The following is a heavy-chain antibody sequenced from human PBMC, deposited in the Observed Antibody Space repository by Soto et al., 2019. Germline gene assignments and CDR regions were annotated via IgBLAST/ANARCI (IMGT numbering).Heavy chain of an antibody. D-gene: IGHD3-9*01. CDR3: ARDRVVLRYFDWLQRTPYDAFDI. V-gene: IGHV6-1*01. CDR1: GDSVSSNSAA. J-gene: IGHJ3*02. Sequence: PSQTLSLTCAISGDSVSSNSAAWNWIRQSPSRGLEWLGRTYYRSKWYNDYAVSVKSRMTINPDTSKNQFSLQLNSVTPEDTAVYYCARDRVVLRYFDWLQRTPYDAFDIWGQGTMVTVSS. CDR2: TYYRSKWYN.